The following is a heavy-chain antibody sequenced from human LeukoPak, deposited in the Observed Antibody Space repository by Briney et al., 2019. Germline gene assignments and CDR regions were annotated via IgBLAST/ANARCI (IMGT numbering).Heavy chain of an antibody. J-gene: IGHJ4*02. CDR2: IANDGRDK. CDR3: AKDQQIVSAKYYIDS. Sequence: PGTSLRLSCAASGFTFSRYAMHWVRRAPGKGLEWVAVIANDGRDKHSTDSVKGRFTITRDNAKNTVYLQMNSLRVEDTAVYYCAKDQQIVSAKYYIDSWGQGILVTVSS. CDR1: GFTFSRYA. V-gene: IGHV3-30*18. D-gene: IGHD1/OR15-1a*01.